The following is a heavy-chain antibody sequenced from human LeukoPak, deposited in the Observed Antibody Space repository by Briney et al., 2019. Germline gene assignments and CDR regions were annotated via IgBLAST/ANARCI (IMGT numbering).Heavy chain of an antibody. CDR1: GGSISSSSYY. V-gene: IGHV4-39*06. Sequence: PSETLSLTCTVSGGSISSSSYYWGWIRQPPGKGLEWIGSIYYSGSTYYNPSLKSRVTISVDTSKNQFPLKLSSVTAADTAVYYCARGSWSCSGGSCSVLFDYWGQGTLVTVSS. CDR2: IYYSGST. CDR3: ARGSWSCSGGSCSVLFDY. D-gene: IGHD2-15*01. J-gene: IGHJ4*02.